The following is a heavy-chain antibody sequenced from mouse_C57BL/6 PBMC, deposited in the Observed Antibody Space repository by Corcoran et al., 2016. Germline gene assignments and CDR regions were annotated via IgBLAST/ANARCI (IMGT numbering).Heavy chain of an antibody. J-gene: IGHJ3*01. CDR3: ARTFAY. V-gene: IGHV1-19*01. Sequence: EVQLQQSGAVLVKPGASVKMSCKASGYTFTDYYMNWVKQSHGKSLGWIGVINPYNGGTTYNQNFKGKATLTVDKSSSTAYMELNSLTSEDSAVYYCARTFAYWGQGTLVTVSA. CDR2: INPYNGGT. CDR1: GYTFTDYY.